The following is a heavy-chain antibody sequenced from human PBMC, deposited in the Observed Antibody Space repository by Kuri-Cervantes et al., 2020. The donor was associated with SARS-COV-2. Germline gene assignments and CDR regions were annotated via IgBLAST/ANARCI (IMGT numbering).Heavy chain of an antibody. CDR1: GDSVSSGNYY. CDR2: NYHSGNT. D-gene: IGHD6-13*01. Sequence: ESLKISCTVSGDSVSSGNYYWSWIRQPPGKGLEWIGYNYHSGNTNYNPSLKSRVSISVDMSRNQFSLKLRSVTAADTAVYYCARVPIAAPEYWGQGTLVTVSS. V-gene: IGHV4-61*01. J-gene: IGHJ4*02. CDR3: ARVPIAAPEY.